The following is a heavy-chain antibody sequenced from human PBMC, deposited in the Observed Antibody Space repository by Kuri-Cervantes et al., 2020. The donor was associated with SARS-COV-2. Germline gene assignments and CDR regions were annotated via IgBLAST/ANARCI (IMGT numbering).Heavy chain of an antibody. CDR2: IYYSGST. Sequence: SETLSLTCTVSGGSISSSTYYWGWIRQPPGKGLEWIGTIYYSGSTDYNPSLKSRVTISVDTSKNQFSLKLTSVTAADTAVYFCVRDPETSWYFDLWGRGTLVTVSS. CDR1: GGSISSSTYY. D-gene: IGHD1-7*01. J-gene: IGHJ2*01. V-gene: IGHV4-39*02. CDR3: VRDPETSWYFDL.